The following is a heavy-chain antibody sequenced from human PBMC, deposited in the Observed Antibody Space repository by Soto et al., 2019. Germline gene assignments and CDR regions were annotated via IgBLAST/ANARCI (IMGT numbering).Heavy chain of an antibody. D-gene: IGHD4-4*01. V-gene: IGHV3-33*01. Sequence: PGGSLRLSCAASGFTFSLYGMHWVRQAPGKGLEWVAVIWYDGSNKYYADSVKGRFTISRDNSKNTLYLQMNSLRAEDTAVYYCSRGYSHSSIYYFDYWGQGTLVTVSS. CDR3: SRGYSHSSIYYFDY. CDR1: GFTFSLYG. J-gene: IGHJ4*02. CDR2: IWYDGSNK.